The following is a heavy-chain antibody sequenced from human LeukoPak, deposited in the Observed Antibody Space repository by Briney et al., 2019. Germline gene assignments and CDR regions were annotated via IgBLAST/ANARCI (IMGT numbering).Heavy chain of an antibody. CDR3: ARDGSAGSGYFDY. CDR1: GFTFSSYE. D-gene: IGHD3-22*01. Sequence: GGSLRLSCAASGFTFSSYEMNWVRQAPGKGLEWVSYISSSGSTIYYADSVTGRFTTSRDNAKTSLYLQMNGLRAEDTAVYYCARDGSAGSGYFDYWGQGTLVTVSS. V-gene: IGHV3-48*03. J-gene: IGHJ4*02. CDR2: ISSSGSTI.